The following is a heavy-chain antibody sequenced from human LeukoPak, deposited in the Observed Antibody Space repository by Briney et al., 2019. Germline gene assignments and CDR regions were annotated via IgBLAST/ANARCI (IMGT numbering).Heavy chain of an antibody. CDR2: IYHSGIT. J-gene: IGHJ3*02. CDR1: GYSISSGSY. D-gene: IGHD2-15*01. CDR3: AKVYCSGGSCYSSDAFDI. V-gene: IGHV4-38-2*02. Sequence: SETLSLTCTVSGYSISSGSYWGWIRQPPGKGLEWIGTIYHSGITYYNPSLKSRVTISVDTSKNQFSLKLTSVTAADTAVYYCAKVYCSGGSCYSSDAFDIWGQGTMVTVSS.